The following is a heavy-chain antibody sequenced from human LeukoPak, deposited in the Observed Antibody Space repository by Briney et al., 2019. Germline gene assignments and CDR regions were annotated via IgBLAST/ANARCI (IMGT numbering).Heavy chain of an antibody. V-gene: IGHV4-61*05. Sequence: SETLSLTCTVSGGTISSSSYYWSWIRQPPGKGLEWIGYIYYSGSTNYNPSLKSRVTISVDTSKNQFSLKLSSVTAADTAVYYCARSPLRLLGYKKGWFDYWGQGTLVTVSS. CDR3: ARSPLRLLGYKKGWFDY. CDR1: GGTISSSSYY. J-gene: IGHJ4*02. D-gene: IGHD2-21*01. CDR2: IYYSGST.